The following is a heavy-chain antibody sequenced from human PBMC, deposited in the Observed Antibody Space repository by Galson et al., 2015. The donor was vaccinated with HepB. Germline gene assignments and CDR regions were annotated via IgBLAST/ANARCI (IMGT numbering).Heavy chain of an antibody. CDR3: ARYPNWDRNY. CDR2: IYNSGTT. J-gene: IGHJ4*02. Sequence: LSLTCSVSGGSISSSTFSWGWIRQPPGKGLEWIGSIYNSGTTYYNPSLKSRVTISVDTSKNQFSLKLSSVTAADTAVYYCARYPNWDRNYWGQGTLVTVSS. CDR1: GGSISSSTFS. V-gene: IGHV4-39*01. D-gene: IGHD7-27*01.